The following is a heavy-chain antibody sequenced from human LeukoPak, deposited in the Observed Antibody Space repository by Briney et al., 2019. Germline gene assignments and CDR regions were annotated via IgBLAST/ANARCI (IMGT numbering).Heavy chain of an antibody. D-gene: IGHD6-13*01. V-gene: IGHV1-2*02. J-gene: IGHJ5*02. CDR2: INPNSGGT. CDR1: GYTFNGHY. CDR3: ARAAAFPAAFDP. Sequence: GASVKVSCKTSGYTFNGHYMHWVRQAPGQGLEWMGWINPNSGGTNYAQKFQGRVTMTRDTSISTAYMELSRLRSDDTAVYYCARAAAFPAAFDPWGQGTLVTVSS.